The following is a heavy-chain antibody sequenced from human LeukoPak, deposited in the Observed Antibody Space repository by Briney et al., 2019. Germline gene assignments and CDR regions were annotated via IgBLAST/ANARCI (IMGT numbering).Heavy chain of an antibody. CDR2: IYYSGST. J-gene: IGHJ6*04. CDR3: AGPTYYYDSSGYSPGMDV. Sequence: SETLSLTCTVSGGSISSYYWSWIRQPPGKGLEWIGYIYYSGSTNYNPSLKSRVTISVDTSKNQFSLKLSSVTAADTAVYYCAGPTYYYDSSGYSPGMDVWGKGTTVTVSS. D-gene: IGHD3-22*01. CDR1: GGSISSYY. V-gene: IGHV4-59*08.